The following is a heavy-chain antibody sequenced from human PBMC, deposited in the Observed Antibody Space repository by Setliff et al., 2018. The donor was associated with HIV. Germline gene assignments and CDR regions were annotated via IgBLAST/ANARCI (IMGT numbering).Heavy chain of an antibody. CDR3: VRRVGGRGYYFDY. V-gene: IGHV5-51*01. Sequence: GESLKISCQGSGFNFRTSWIGWVRQMPGKGLEWMGIIYPDDSETRYSPSFQGQVTMSADKSITTAYLQWTSLKASDTAMYYCVRRVGGRGYYFDYWGQGSPVTVSS. CDR1: GFNFRTSW. D-gene: IGHD3-10*01. CDR2: IYPDDSET. J-gene: IGHJ4*02.